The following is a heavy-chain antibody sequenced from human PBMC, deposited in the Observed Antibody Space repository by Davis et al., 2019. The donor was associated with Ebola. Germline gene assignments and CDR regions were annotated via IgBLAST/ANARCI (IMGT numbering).Heavy chain of an antibody. J-gene: IGHJ4*02. CDR1: GASVSSGSYY. V-gene: IGHV4-61*01. CDR3: ATDYLKY. CDR2: IYYSGTT. Sequence: SETLSLTCTVSGASVSSGSYYWSWIRQPPGKGLEWIGYIYYSGTTNYNPSLKSRVTISVDTSKNQFSLKLSSVTAADTAVYYCATDYLKYWGQGTLVTVSS. D-gene: IGHD4/OR15-4a*01.